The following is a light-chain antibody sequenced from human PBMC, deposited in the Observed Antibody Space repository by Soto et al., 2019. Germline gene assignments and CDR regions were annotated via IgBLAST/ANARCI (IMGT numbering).Light chain of an antibody. CDR2: EVS. CDR3: SADTSSSTFAV. V-gene: IGLV2-18*02. Sequence: QSVLTQPPSVSGSPGQSVTISCTGTSSDVGSYNRVSWYQQPPGTAPKLMIYEVSNRPSGVPDRFSGSKSGNTASLTISGLQAEDEADYYCSADTSSSTFAVFGGATKLTVL. J-gene: IGLJ2*01. CDR1: SSDVGSYNR.